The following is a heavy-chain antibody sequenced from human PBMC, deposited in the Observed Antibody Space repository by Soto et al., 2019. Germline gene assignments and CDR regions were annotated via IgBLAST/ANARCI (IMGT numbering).Heavy chain of an antibody. V-gene: IGHV3-33*01. D-gene: IGHD2-2*01. CDR1: GFTFSSYG. J-gene: IGHJ4*02. CDR2: IWYDGSNK. Sequence: GGSLRLSCAASGFTFSSYGMHWVRQAPGKGLEWVAVIWYDGSNKYYADSVKGRFTISRDNSKNTLYLQMNSLRAEDTAVYYCAREYCSSTSCYYPPDYWGQGTLVTVSS. CDR3: AREYCSSTSCYYPPDY.